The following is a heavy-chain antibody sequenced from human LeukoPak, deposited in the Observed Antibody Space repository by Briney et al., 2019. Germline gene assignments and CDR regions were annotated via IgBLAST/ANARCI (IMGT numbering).Heavy chain of an antibody. Sequence: ASVKVSCKASGYTFTSYYMHWVRQAPGQGLEWMGIINPSGGSTSYAQKFQGRVTMTRDMSTSTVYMELSSLRSDDTAVYYCARDPPQNYYDYVWESYRTFDYWGQGTLVTVSS. CDR1: GYTFTSYY. J-gene: IGHJ4*02. D-gene: IGHD3-16*02. CDR3: ARDPPQNYYDYVWESYRTFDY. CDR2: INPSGGST. V-gene: IGHV1-46*01.